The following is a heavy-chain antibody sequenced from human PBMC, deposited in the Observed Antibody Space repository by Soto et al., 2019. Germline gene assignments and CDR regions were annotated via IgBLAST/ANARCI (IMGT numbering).Heavy chain of an antibody. CDR1: GFPFSSYS. Sequence: PGGSLRLSCAASGFPFSSYSMNWVRQAPGKGLEWVSSISSSSSYIYYADSVKGRFTISRDNAKNSLYLQMNSLRAEDTAVYYCARGLYYYDSSGYYSPWGQGTLVTVSS. CDR3: ARGLYYYDSSGYYSP. V-gene: IGHV3-21*01. D-gene: IGHD3-22*01. J-gene: IGHJ5*02. CDR2: ISSSSSYI.